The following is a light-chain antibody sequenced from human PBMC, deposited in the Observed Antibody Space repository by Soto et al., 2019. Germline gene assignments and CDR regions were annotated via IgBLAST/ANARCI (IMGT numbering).Light chain of an antibody. V-gene: IGKV4-1*01. CDR1: QSVLYSSNNKNY. CDR2: WAS. J-gene: IGKJ1*01. Sequence: DIVMTQSPDSLAVSLGERATINCKSSQSVLYSSNNKNYLTWYQQKPGQPPKLLIYWASTRESGVPDRFSGSGSGTDFTLTISSLQAEYVAVYYCQQYYNPPWTFGQGTKVEIK. CDR3: QQYYNPPWT.